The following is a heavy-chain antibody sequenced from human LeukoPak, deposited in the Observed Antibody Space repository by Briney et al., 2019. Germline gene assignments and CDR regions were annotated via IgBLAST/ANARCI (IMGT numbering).Heavy chain of an antibody. V-gene: IGHV1-2*02. CDR2: INPNTGET. D-gene: IGHD2-2*01. CDR3: ASSPVSGSTTPFTS. CDR1: GYTFTGYY. J-gene: IGHJ4*02. Sequence: ASVKVSCKASGYTFTGYYMHWVRQAPGQGLEWMGWINPNTGETNSAQKFQGRVTMTRDTTINTAYMELTRLTSDDTAVYYCASSPVSGSTTPFTSGGKGTLVTVS.